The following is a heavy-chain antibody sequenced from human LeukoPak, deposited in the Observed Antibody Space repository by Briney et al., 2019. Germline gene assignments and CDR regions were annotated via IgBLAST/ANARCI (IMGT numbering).Heavy chain of an antibody. CDR2: INHSGST. Sequence: SETLSLTCAVYGGSFSGYYWSWIRQPPGKGLEWIGEINHSGSTNYNPSLKSQVTISVGTSKNQFSLKLSSVTAADTAVYYCARGMEEVVVVVAATYYYYYYMDVWGKGTTVTVSS. CDR1: GGSFSGYY. CDR3: ARGMEEVVVVVAATYYYYYYMDV. D-gene: IGHD2-15*01. J-gene: IGHJ6*03. V-gene: IGHV4-34*01.